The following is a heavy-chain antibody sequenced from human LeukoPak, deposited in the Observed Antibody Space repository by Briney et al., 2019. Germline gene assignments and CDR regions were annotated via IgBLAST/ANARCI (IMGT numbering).Heavy chain of an antibody. V-gene: IGHV3-48*02. CDR3: ARGGKYYDILTGFYGGTFDY. D-gene: IGHD3-9*01. CDR1: VFTFSSYS. Sequence: PGGSLRLSCAASVFTFSSYSMNWVRQAPGKGLEWVSYIISSSSTIYYADSVKGRFTISRDNAKNSLYLQMNSLRDEDTAVYYCARGGKYYDILTGFYGGTFDYWGQGTLVTVSS. J-gene: IGHJ4*02. CDR2: IISSSSTI.